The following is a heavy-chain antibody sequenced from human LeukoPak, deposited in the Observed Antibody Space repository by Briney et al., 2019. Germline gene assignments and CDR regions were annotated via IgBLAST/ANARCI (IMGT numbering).Heavy chain of an antibody. CDR3: SRALYSSSWYNYFDY. CDR2: IRSKAYGRTT. Sequence: GSLRLSCTASGFTFGDYTMSWFRQAPGKGLEWVGLIRSKAYGRTTEYAASVKGRFTISGDDSKSIGYLQMNSLKTEDAAVYYCSRALYSSSWYNYFDYWGQGTLVTVSS. D-gene: IGHD6-13*01. CDR1: GFTFGDYT. V-gene: IGHV3-49*03. J-gene: IGHJ4*02.